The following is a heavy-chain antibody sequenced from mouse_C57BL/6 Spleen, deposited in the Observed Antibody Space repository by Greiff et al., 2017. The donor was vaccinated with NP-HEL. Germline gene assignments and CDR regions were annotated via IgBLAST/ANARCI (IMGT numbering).Heavy chain of an antibody. CDR1: GFTFSDAW. D-gene: IGHD2-4*01. CDR3: TRQGDYDDFDY. Sequence: VQLKESGGGLVQPGGSMKLSCAASGFTFSDAWMDWVRQSPEKGLEWVAEIRNKANNHATYYAESVKGRFTISRDDSKSSVYLQMNSLRAEDTGIYYCTRQGDYDDFDYWGQGTTLTVSS. V-gene: IGHV6-6*01. CDR2: IRNKANNHAT. J-gene: IGHJ2*01.